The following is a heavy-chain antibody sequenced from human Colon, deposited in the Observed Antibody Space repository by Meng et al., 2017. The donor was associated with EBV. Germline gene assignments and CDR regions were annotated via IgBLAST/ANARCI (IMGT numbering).Heavy chain of an antibody. CDR3: ARRLAALDY. J-gene: IGHJ4*01. CDR2: INYSGNT. CDR1: GGSFRGYY. D-gene: IGHD6-25*01. Sequence: QVQLQQWGAGLLKPSETLSLSCAVYGGSFRGYYWTWIRQPPGKGLEWVAEINYSGNTNYSPSLKSRVTISIDTSKNQFSLKLSSVTAADTAIYYCARRLAALDYWGHEPLGTVSS. V-gene: IGHV4-34*01.